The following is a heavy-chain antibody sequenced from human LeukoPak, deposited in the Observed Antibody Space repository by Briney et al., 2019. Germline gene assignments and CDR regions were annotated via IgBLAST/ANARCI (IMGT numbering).Heavy chain of an antibody. CDR3: ASVTSSWFYFDY. V-gene: IGHV3-48*03. CDR2: ISSSGSTI. D-gene: IGHD6-13*01. J-gene: IGHJ4*02. CDR1: GFTFSSYE. Sequence: GGSLRLSCAASGFTFSSYEMNWVRRAPGKGLEWVSYISSSGSTIYYADSVKGRFTISRDNAKNSLYLQMNSLRADDTAVYYCASVTSSWFYFDYWGQGTLVTVSS.